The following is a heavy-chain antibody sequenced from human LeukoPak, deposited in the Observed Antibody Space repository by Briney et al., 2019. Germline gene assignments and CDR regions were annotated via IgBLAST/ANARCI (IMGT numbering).Heavy chain of an antibody. V-gene: IGHV4-4*02. CDR2: INHSGST. D-gene: IGHD6-19*01. J-gene: IGHJ5*02. CDR1: GDPINSIDW. CDR3: ARVNRYLGWLVRSVPWFDP. Sequence: SETLSLTCAVSGDPINSIDWWSWVRQSPARGLEWIGEINHSGSTNYNPSLKGRVTISVDTSKNQFSLKLSSVTAADTAVYYCARVNRYLGWLVRSVPWFDPWGQGTLVTVSS.